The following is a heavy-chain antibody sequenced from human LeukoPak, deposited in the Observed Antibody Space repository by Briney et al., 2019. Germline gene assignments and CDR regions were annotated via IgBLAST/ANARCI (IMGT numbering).Heavy chain of an antibody. J-gene: IGHJ4*02. D-gene: IGHD3-22*01. CDR3: ARVITYYYDSSGYSAFDS. CDR1: GYTFTGYY. CDR2: INPNSGGT. V-gene: IGHV1-2*02. Sequence: ASVKVSCKASGYTFTGYYMHWVRQAPGQGLEWMGWINPNSGGTNYAQKFQGRVTMTMDTSTSTAYMELSRLRSDDTAVYYCARVITYYYDSSGYSAFDSWGQGTLVTVSS.